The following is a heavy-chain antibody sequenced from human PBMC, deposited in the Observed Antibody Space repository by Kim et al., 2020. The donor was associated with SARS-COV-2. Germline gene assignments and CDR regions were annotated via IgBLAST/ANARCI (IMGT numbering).Heavy chain of an antibody. Sequence: QKFQGRVTMTRDTSTSTVYMALSSLRSEDTAVYYCARDGAAAGPGGWFDPWGQGTLVTVSS. CDR3: ARDGAAAGPGGWFDP. D-gene: IGHD6-13*01. J-gene: IGHJ5*02. V-gene: IGHV1-46*01.